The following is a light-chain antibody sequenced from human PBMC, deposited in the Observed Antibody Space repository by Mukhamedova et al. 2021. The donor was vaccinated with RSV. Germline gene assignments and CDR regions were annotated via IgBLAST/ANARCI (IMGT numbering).Light chain of an antibody. CDR2: DAS. CDR3: QQSFSTTWT. Sequence: WYQRRVHGTAPKLLIFDASNLQSGVPSRFSGGGSGTDFTLTISSLHSEDSATYYCQQSFSTTWTFGLGTKVEI. J-gene: IGKJ1*01. V-gene: IGKV1-39*01.